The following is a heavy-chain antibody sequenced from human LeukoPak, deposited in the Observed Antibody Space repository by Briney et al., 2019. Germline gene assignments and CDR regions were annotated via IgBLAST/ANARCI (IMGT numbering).Heavy chain of an antibody. CDR1: DGCFSGYY. D-gene: IGHD5-24*01. J-gene: IGHJ6*03. Sequence: SETLSLTCAVDDGCFSGYYWSWIRQPPGKGLEWIGEINHSGSTNYNPSLKSRVTISVDTSKNQFSLKLSSVTAADTAVYYCASLRRDGYNYYTYYYYYMDVWGKGTTVTVSS. V-gene: IGHV4-34*01. CDR3: ASLRRDGYNYYTYYYYYMDV. CDR2: INHSGST.